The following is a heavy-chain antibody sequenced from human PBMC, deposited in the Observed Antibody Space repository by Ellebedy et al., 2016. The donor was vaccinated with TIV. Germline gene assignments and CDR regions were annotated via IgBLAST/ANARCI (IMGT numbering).Heavy chain of an antibody. CDR3: ARYGSGSYYIRGTYYYYGMDV. CDR1: GFTFSSYA. Sequence: GESLKISCAASGFTFSSYAMSWVRQAPGKGLEWVANIKQDGSEKYYVDSVKGRFTISRDNAKNSLYLQMNSLRAEDTAVYYCARYGSGSYYIRGTYYYYGMDVWGQGTTVTVSS. D-gene: IGHD3-10*01. J-gene: IGHJ6*02. V-gene: IGHV3-7*01. CDR2: IKQDGSEK.